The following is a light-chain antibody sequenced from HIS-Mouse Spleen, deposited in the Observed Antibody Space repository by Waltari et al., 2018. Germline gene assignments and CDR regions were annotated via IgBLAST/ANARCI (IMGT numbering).Light chain of an antibody. CDR3: QSYDSSLSGSGV. V-gene: IGLV1-40*01. CDR1: SSNIGAGYD. Sequence: QSVLTQPPSVSGAPGQRVTISCTGSSSNIGAGYDVHWYQQLPGTAPKLLIYGNGHRPSWGPDRFSGSKSGTSASLAITGLQAEDEADYYCQSYDSSLSGSGVFGGGTKLTVL. CDR2: GNG. J-gene: IGLJ3*02.